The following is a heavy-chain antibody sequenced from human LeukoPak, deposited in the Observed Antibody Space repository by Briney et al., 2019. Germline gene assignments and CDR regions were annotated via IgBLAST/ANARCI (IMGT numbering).Heavy chain of an antibody. CDR3: ARARGALLRFLEWLPHYYYMDV. Sequence: SSETLSLTCTVSGGSISSGGYYWSRIRQHPGKGLEWIGYIYYSGSTYYNPSLKSRVTISVDTSKNQFSLKLSSVTAADTAVYYCARARGALLRFLEWLPHYYYMDVWGKGTTVTVSS. CDR2: IYYSGST. V-gene: IGHV4-31*03. J-gene: IGHJ6*03. CDR1: GGSISSGGYY. D-gene: IGHD3-3*01.